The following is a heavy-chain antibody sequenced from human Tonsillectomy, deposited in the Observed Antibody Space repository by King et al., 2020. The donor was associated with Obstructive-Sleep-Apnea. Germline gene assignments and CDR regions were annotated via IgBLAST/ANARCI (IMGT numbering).Heavy chain of an antibody. CDR3: SHRRGWTYYFDY. V-gene: IGHV2-5*02. CDR1: GFSLSTSGGG. D-gene: IGHD3/OR15-3a*01. J-gene: IGHJ4*02. Sequence: TLKESGPTLVKPTQTLTLTCTFSGFSLSTSGGGVGWIRQPPGKALEWLALIYLDDDKLYSPSLKSRLTNPKDTSKNQVALTMTNMDPVDTATYYCSHRRGWTYYFDYWGQGTLVTVSS. CDR2: IYLDDDK.